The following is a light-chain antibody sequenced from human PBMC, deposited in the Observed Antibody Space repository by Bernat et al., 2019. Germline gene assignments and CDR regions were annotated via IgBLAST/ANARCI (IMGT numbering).Light chain of an antibody. CDR3: QQYKNYIT. Sequence: DIQMTQSPSTLSASVVDRVTITCRASQSISDWLAWYQQKPGKAPKLLIYKASSLESGVPSRFSGSGSATEFTLTISSLQPDDSAMYYCQQYKNYITFGQGTRLEIK. J-gene: IGKJ5*01. V-gene: IGKV1-5*03. CDR2: KAS. CDR1: QSISDW.